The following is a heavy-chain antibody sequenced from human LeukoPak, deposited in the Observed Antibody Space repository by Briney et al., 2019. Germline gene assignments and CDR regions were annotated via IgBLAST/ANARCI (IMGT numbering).Heavy chain of an antibody. Sequence: SQTLSLTCAVSGDSISSDDYYWTWIRQPPGKGLEWIGYIFHSGNTYYNPSLKSRLSMSIDTSKNQFSLKLSSVTAADTAVYYCAGYHTKHDSGSYPAHYYEYGLDVWGQGTTVSVSS. V-gene: IGHV4-30-4*01. CDR2: IFHSGNT. D-gene: IGHD3-10*01. J-gene: IGHJ6*02. CDR3: AGYHTKHDSGSYPAHYYEYGLDV. CDR1: GDSISSDDYY.